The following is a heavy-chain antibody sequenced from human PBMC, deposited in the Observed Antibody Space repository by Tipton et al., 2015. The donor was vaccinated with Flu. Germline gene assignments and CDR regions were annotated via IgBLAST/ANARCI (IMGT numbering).Heavy chain of an antibody. V-gene: IGHV1-2*06. CDR1: GYTFTGYY. CDR2: INPNSGGT. J-gene: IGHJ4*01. D-gene: IGHD1-26*01. Sequence: QLVQSGAEVKKPGASVKVSCKASGYTFTGYYMHWVRQAPGQGLEWMGRINPNSGGTNYAQKFQGRVTMTRDTSISTAYMELSRLRSDDTAVYYGARVWYSGSTPFDYWCLGSLVPVSS. CDR3: ARVWYSGSTPFDY.